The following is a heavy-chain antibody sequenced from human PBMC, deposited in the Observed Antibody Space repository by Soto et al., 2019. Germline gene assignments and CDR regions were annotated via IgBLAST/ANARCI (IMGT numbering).Heavy chain of an antibody. D-gene: IGHD2-15*01. CDR2: ISANSGDT. J-gene: IGHJ4*02. V-gene: IGHV1-18*04. CDR3: ARTCRSGGSCYLEY. CDR1: GYNFAGSG. Sequence: ASVKVSCKASGYNFAGSGFIWVRQAPGQGLEWMGWISANSGDTNYAQNLQGRVTMTTDTSTSTAYMEVGSLRSDDTAVYYCARTCRSGGSCYLEYWGEGTLVTVSS.